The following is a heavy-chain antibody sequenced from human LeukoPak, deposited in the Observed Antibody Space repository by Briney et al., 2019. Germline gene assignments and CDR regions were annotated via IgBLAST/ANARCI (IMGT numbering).Heavy chain of an antibody. D-gene: IGHD6-19*01. CDR3: AREVAVAVYYYGMDV. J-gene: IGHJ6*02. CDR1: GYTFTSYD. CDR2: INPSGGST. V-gene: IGHV1-46*01. Sequence: ASVMVSCKASGYTFTSYDINWVRQAPGQGLEWMGIINPSGGSTSYAQKFQGRVTMTRDTSTSTVYMELSSLRSEDTAVYYCAREVAVAVYYYGMDVWGQGTTVTVSS.